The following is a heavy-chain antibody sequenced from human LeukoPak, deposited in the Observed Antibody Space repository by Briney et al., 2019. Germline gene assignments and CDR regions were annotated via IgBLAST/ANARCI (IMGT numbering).Heavy chain of an antibody. CDR1: GGPFSGYY. CDR3: ASPQVGAAFDI. V-gene: IGHV4-34*01. J-gene: IGHJ3*02. CDR2: IYHSGST. D-gene: IGHD1-26*01. Sequence: SETLSLTCAVYGGPFSGYYWSWIRQPPGKGLEWIGSIYHSGSTNYNPSLKSRVTISVDKSKNQFSLKLSSVTAADTAVYYCASPQVGAAFDIWGQGTMVTVSS.